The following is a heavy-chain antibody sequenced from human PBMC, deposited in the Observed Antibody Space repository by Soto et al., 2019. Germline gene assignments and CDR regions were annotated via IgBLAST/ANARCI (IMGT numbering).Heavy chain of an antibody. Sequence: PGGSLRLSCAASGFTFSSYSMNWVRQAPGKGLEWVSSISSSSSYIYYADSVKGRFTIPRDNAKNSLYLQMNSLRAEDTAVYYCARAFDSSSPFDYWRQRTPVTVSS. V-gene: IGHV3-21*01. CDR3: ARAFDSSSPFDY. J-gene: IGHJ4*02. D-gene: IGHD6-13*01. CDR2: ISSSSSYI. CDR1: GFTFSSYS.